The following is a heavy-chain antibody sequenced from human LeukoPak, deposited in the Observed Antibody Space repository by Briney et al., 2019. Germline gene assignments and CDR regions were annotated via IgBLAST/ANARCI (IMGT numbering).Heavy chain of an antibody. CDR1: GYSISSGYY. V-gene: IGHV4-61*01. Sequence: SETLSLTCAVSGYSISSGYYWGWIRQPPGKGLEYIGHIYYSGNTNYNPSLMSRVTISVDTSKNQFSLKLSSVTAADTAVYYCGRGTLPRGVWGQGTTVTVSS. CDR3: GRGTLPRGV. J-gene: IGHJ6*02. CDR2: IYYSGNT. D-gene: IGHD3/OR15-3a*01.